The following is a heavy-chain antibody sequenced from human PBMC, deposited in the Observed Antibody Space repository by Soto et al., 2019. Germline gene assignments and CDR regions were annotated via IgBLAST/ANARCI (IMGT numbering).Heavy chain of an antibody. CDR2: IYYSGST. V-gene: IGHV4-31*03. D-gene: IGHD2-2*01. CDR1: GGSISSGGYY. CDR3: AGRRYCSSTSCKQTNWFDP. Sequence: QVQLQESGPGLVKPSQTLSLTCTVSGGSISSGGYYWSWIRQHPGKGLEWIGYIYYSGSTYYNPSLKSRVTILVDTSKNQFALKLSSVTAADTAVYYFAGRRYCSSTSCKQTNWFDPWGQGTLVTVSS. J-gene: IGHJ5*02.